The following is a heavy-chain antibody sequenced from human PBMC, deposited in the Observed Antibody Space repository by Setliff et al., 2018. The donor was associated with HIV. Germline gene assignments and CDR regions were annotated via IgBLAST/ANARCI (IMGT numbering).Heavy chain of an antibody. V-gene: IGHV3-7*03. CDR3: ARRPGTIRTGGWFDP. D-gene: IGHD2-2*01. Sequence: GGSLRLSCAASGFTLRSYWMSWVRQAPGKGLEWVANINEDGSEKYYVDSVKGRFSISRDNSKNTLYLQMSSLRAEDTAIYYCARRPGTIRTGGWFDPWGQGTPVTVSS. J-gene: IGHJ5*02. CDR2: INEDGSEK. CDR1: GFTLRSYW.